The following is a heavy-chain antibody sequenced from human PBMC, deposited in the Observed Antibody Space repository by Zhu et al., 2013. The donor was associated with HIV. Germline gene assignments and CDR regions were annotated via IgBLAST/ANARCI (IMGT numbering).Heavy chain of an antibody. CDR1: GYTFTGYY. D-gene: IGHD2-15*01. V-gene: IGHV1-2*02. J-gene: IGHJ3*02. CDR3: AVVASYDAFDI. Sequence: QVQLVQSGAEVKKPGSSVKVSCKASGYTFTGYYMHWVRQAPGQGLEWMGWINPNSGGTNYAQQFQGRVTMTRDTSISTAYMELSRLRSDDTAVYYCAVVASYDAFDIWGQGTMVTVSS. CDR2: INPNSGGT.